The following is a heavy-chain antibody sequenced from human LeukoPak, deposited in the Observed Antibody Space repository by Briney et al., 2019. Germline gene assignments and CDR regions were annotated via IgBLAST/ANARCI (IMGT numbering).Heavy chain of an antibody. Sequence: GRSLRLSCTASGFTFGDYAMSWVRQAPGKGLEWVGFIRSKAYGGTTEYAASVKGRFTISRDDSKSIAYLQMNSLKTEDTAVYYCTRGSDFWSGYSDYWGQGTLVTVSS. CDR2: IRSKAYGGTT. CDR1: GFTFGDYA. V-gene: IGHV3-49*04. D-gene: IGHD3-3*01. CDR3: TRGSDFWSGYSDY. J-gene: IGHJ4*02.